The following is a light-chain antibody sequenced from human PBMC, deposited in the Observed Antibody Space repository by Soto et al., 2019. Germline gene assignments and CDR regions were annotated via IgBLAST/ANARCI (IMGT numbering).Light chain of an antibody. CDR3: QQYGNSPPWT. J-gene: IGKJ1*01. V-gene: IGKV3-20*01. CDR2: GAS. Sequence: EIVLTQSPGTLSLSPGETATLSCRASQSISSNYLAWYQQKPGQAPRFLIYGASSRATGIPERFSGSGSGTDFTLTISRLAPEDFAVYYCQQYGNSPPWTFGQGTQVEIK. CDR1: QSISSNY.